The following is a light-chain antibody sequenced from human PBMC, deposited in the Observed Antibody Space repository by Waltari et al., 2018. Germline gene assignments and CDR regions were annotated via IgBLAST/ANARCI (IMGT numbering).Light chain of an antibody. CDR2: ATS. J-gene: IGKJ5*01. CDR3: QQLNSYSLIT. Sequence: DIQLTQSPSLLSASLGDRVTITCRASQGRSNYLAWYQQQPGKAPKLLISATSTLQSGVPSRFSGSGSGTEFTLTSSDLQPEDFTTYYCQQLNSYSLITFGQGTRLEIK. V-gene: IGKV1-9*01. CDR1: QGRSNY.